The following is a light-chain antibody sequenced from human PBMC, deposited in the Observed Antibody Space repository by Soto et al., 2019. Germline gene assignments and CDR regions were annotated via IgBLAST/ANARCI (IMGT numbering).Light chain of an antibody. V-gene: IGLV4-60*02. J-gene: IGLJ3*02. CDR3: ETWDSNVWV. CDR2: LEGSGSY. CDR1: SGHSSYI. Sequence: QPVLTQSSSASASLGSSVKLTCTLSSGHSSYIIAWHQQQPGKAPRYLMKLEGSGSYNKGSGVPDRFSGSSSVADRYLTISSLQFGDEADYYCETWDSNVWVFGGGTKLTVL.